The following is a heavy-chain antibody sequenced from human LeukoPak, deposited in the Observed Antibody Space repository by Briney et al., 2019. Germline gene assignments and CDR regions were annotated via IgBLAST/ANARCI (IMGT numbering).Heavy chain of an antibody. Sequence: QPGGSLRLSCAASGFTFSSYGMHWVRQAPGKGLEWVAVISYDGSNKYYADSVKGRFTISRDNSKNTLYLQMNSLRAEDTAVYYCARDGERFDSLTGYYYFDYWGQGTLVTVSS. CDR3: ARDGERFDSLTGYYYFDY. V-gene: IGHV3-30*03. J-gene: IGHJ4*02. D-gene: IGHD3-9*01. CDR2: ISYDGSNK. CDR1: GFTFSSYG.